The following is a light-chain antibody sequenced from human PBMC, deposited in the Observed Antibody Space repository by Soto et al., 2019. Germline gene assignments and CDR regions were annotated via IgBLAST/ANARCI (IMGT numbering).Light chain of an antibody. Sequence: QSALTQPASVSGSPGQSITISCTGTSSDVGGYNYVSWYQQHPGKAPKFMIYDVSNRPSGVSYRFSGSKSGNTASLTISGLQAEDEADYHCCSYTTSNTRQIVFGTGTKVTVL. CDR3: CSYTTSNTRQIV. CDR1: SSDVGGYNY. V-gene: IGLV2-14*01. CDR2: DVS. J-gene: IGLJ1*01.